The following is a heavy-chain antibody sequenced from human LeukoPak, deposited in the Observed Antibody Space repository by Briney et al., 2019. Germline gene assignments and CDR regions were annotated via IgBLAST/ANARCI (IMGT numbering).Heavy chain of an antibody. Sequence: GASVKVSCKASGYTFTSNYIHWVRQAPGQGLEWMGMIYPRDGSTSYAQKFQGRVTVTRDTSTSTVHMELSGLRSEDTAVYYCARDRDDSSGWPDYWGQGTLVTVSS. CDR3: ARDRDDSSGWPDY. D-gene: IGHD6-19*01. CDR1: GYTFTSNY. J-gene: IGHJ4*02. V-gene: IGHV1-46*01. CDR2: IYPRDGST.